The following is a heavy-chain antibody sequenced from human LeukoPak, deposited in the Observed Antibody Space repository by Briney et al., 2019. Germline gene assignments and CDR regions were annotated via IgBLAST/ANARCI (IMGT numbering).Heavy chain of an antibody. J-gene: IGHJ6*02. Sequence: PSETLSLTCTVSGGSISSYHWSWIRQPPGKGLEWIGYIYYSGSTNYNPSLKSRVTISVDTSKNQFSLKLSSVTAADTAVYYCASGYDWGGIYYYGMDVWGQGTTVTVSS. CDR3: ASGYDWGGIYYYGMDV. CDR2: IYYSGST. CDR1: GGSISSYH. V-gene: IGHV4-59*01. D-gene: IGHD5-12*01.